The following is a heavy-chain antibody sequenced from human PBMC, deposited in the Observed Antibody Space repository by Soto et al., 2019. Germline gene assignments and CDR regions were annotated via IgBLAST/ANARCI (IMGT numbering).Heavy chain of an antibody. D-gene: IGHD1-1*01. CDR1: GFTDSNYG. CDR2: ISYDGNVA. CDR3: AKEGPITNWYFDY. Sequence: QVQLVESGGGVVQPGRSLRLSCAASGFTDSNYGMHWVRQAPGKGLEWVIVISYDGNVAYYADSVKGRFTISRDNSKNTLYLQMNSLRTEDTAMYYSAKEGPITNWYFDYWGQGTLVTVSS. J-gene: IGHJ4*02. V-gene: IGHV3-30*18.